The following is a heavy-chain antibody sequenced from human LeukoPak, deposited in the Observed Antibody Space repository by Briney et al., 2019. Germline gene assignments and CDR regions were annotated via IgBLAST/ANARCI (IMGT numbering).Heavy chain of an antibody. Sequence: GGSLRLSCAASGFTFSSYAMHWVRQAPGKGLEWVAVISYDGSNKYYADSVKGRFTISRDNSKNTLYLQMNSLGAEDTAVYYCARGEEVIVVGWFDPWGQGTLVTVSS. D-gene: IGHD3-22*01. V-gene: IGHV3-30*04. CDR1: GFTFSSYA. J-gene: IGHJ5*02. CDR3: ARGEEVIVVGWFDP. CDR2: ISYDGSNK.